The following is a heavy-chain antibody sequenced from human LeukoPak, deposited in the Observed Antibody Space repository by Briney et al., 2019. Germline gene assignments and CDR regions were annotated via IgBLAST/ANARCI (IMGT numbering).Heavy chain of an antibody. J-gene: IGHJ4*02. Sequence: GGSLRLSCAASGFTFSSYAMSWARQAPGKGLEWVSAISGSGGSTYYADSVKGRFTISRDNSKNTLYLQMNSLRAEDTAVYYCASVYGSGSYSRYYWGQGTLVTVSS. CDR2: ISGSGGST. CDR3: ASVYGSGSYSRYY. V-gene: IGHV3-23*01. CDR1: GFTFSSYA. D-gene: IGHD3-10*01.